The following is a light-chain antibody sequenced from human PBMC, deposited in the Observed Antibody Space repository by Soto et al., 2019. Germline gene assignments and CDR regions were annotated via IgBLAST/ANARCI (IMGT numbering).Light chain of an antibody. V-gene: IGKV3D-15*01. Sequence: EIVMTQSPATLSVSPGERATLSCRASQSVNSNLAWYQQKPGQAPRLLIYAASTRHTGIPDRFNGSGSGTDFALTINRLEPEDFAVYFCQQYDGAPLTFGPGTKVDVK. J-gene: IGKJ3*01. CDR2: AAS. CDR1: QSVNSN. CDR3: QQYDGAPLT.